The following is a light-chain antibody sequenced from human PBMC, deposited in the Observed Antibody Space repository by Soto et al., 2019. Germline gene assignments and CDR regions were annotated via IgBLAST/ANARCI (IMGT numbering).Light chain of an antibody. CDR3: QQYNNWLIT. Sequence: EIVLTQSPATLSLSPGETATLSCRASQSVSGYIGWYQQEPGQAPRLLIFGASSRATGIPDRFIGTGSGTDFSLTISRLEPEDFAVYYCQQYNNWLITFGQGTRLEIK. CDR2: GAS. V-gene: IGKV3-11*01. J-gene: IGKJ5*01. CDR1: QSVSGY.